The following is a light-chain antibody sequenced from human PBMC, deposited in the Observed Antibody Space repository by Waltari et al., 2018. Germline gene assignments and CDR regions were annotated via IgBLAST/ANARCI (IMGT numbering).Light chain of an antibody. CDR1: QSVRDNY. CDR2: DAS. V-gene: IGKV3-20*01. J-gene: IGKJ2*01. CDR3: QQYSTPYT. Sequence: ETVLTQSPGTLSLSPGERATLSCRASQSVRDNYLAWYQQKPGQAPRLLIYDASSRATGSPDRFSGSGSGTDFTLTISRLEPEDFAVYYCQQYSTPYTFGQGTKLE.